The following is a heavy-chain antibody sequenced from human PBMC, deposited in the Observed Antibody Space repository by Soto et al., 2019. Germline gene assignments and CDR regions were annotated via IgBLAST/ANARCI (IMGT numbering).Heavy chain of an antibody. CDR3: AGDYASGAYDF. D-gene: IGHD5-12*01. CDR2: LSDRGTS. Sequence: PGWSMRLSRASSGFSVSIYMSWVRQAPGKGLEWVSTLSDRGTSHYADSVTGRFSVSRDNSKNTLYLQMNGLRVDDTAIYYCAGDYASGAYDFRGQGTQVTVSS. J-gene: IGHJ4*02. CDR1: GFSVSIY. V-gene: IGHV3-53*01.